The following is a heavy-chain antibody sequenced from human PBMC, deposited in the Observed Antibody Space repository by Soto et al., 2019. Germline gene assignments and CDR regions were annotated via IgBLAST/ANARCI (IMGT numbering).Heavy chain of an antibody. V-gene: IGHV1-8*01. CDR2: MNPNNGNT. CDR1: GHTFSTYN. CDR3: ARRKERSGPTYFDY. Sequence: GASVKVSCKASGHTFSTYNINWVRQATGQGLEWMGWMNPNNGNTGYAQKFQGRVTMTRNTSISTAYLELSGLKYEDTAVYYCARRKERSGPTYFDYWGQGPLVTVSS. J-gene: IGHJ4*02. D-gene: IGHD6-25*01.